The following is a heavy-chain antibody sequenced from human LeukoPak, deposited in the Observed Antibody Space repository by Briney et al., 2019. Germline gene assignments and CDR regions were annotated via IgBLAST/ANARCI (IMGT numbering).Heavy chain of an antibody. D-gene: IGHD3-10*01. CDR2: IYYSGTT. Sequence: PSETLSLTCTVSGGSISPYYWSWIRQPPGRGLEWIGYIYYSGTTNYSPSLKSRVTISVDTSKKQISLRLSSVTAADTAVYYCARNYGSGSCYSYYYMDVWGKGTTVTVSS. J-gene: IGHJ6*03. CDR3: ARNYGSGSCYSYYYMDV. CDR1: GGSISPYY. V-gene: IGHV4-59*01.